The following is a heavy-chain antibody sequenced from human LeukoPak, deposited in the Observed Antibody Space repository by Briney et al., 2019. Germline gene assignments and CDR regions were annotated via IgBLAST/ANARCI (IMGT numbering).Heavy chain of an antibody. D-gene: IGHD6-13*01. CDR1: GFTFTDNY. V-gene: IGHV3-11*01. CDR3: ATVEGPTAGGAFDI. Sequence: GGSLRLSCESSGFTFTDNYMSWIRQAPGKGLEWLASISSSSTTIFYADSVKGRFTISRDNAKKSLSLQMNSLRAEDTAVYYCATVEGPTAGGAFDIWGQGTMVTVSS. J-gene: IGHJ3*02. CDR2: ISSSSTTI.